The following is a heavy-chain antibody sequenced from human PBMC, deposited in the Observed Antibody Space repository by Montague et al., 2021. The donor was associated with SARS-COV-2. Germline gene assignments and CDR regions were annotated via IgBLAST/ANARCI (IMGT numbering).Heavy chain of an antibody. J-gene: IGHJ4*02. CDR1: GGSLSSYY. Sequence: SETLSLTCTVSGGSLSSYYWSWIRQPAGKGLEWIGCIYYSGSTNYNPSLKSRVTMSVDTSKNQFSLKLNSVTAADTAVYYCARDVSGATTGFDYWGQGSLVTVSS. D-gene: IGHD1-26*01. CDR2: IYYSGST. V-gene: IGHV4-59*12. CDR3: ARDVSGATTGFDY.